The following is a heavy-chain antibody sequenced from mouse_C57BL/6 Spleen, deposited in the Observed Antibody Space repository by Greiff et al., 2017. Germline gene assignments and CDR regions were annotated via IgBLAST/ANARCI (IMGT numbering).Heavy chain of an antibody. CDR1: GYTFTSYW. V-gene: IGHV1-52*01. CDR3: ARGNYGGGNYFDY. CDR2: IDPSDSET. D-gene: IGHD1-1*01. J-gene: IGHJ2*01. Sequence: QVQLQQPGAELVRPGSSVKLSCKASGYTFTSYWMHWVKQRPIQGLEWIGNIDPSDSETHYNQKFKDKATLTVDKSSSTAYMQRSSLTSEDSAVYYCARGNYGGGNYFDYWGQGTTLTVSS.